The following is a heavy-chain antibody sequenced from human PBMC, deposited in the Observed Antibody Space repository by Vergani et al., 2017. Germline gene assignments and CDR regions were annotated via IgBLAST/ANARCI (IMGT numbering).Heavy chain of an antibody. CDR1: GGTFSSYA. CDR3: ARDRGSSSPQWTFDY. Sequence: QVQLVQSGAEVKKPGSSVKVSCKASGGTFSSYAISWVRQAPGQGLEWMGRIIPILGIANYAQKFQGRVTITADKSTSTAYMELSSLRSEDTAVYYCARDRGSSSPQWTFDYWGQGTLVTVSS. CDR2: IIPILGIA. D-gene: IGHD6-13*01. J-gene: IGHJ4*02. V-gene: IGHV1-69*04.